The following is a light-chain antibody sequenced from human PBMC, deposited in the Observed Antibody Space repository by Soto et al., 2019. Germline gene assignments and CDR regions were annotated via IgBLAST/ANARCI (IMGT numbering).Light chain of an antibody. Sequence: QSVLTQPASVSGSPGQSITISCTGTSSDIGRYKFVSWFQQHPGKAPKLLIFEGTNRPSGVSNRFSGSKSGNTASLTISGLQAEDEAIYFCSSSTNKNTIVIFGGGTKPTV. V-gene: IGLV2-14*01. J-gene: IGLJ2*01. CDR3: SSSTNKNTIVI. CDR2: EGT. CDR1: SSDIGRYKF.